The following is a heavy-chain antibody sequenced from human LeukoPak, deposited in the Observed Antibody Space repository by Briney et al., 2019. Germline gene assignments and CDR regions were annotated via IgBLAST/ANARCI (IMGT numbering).Heavy chain of an antibody. V-gene: IGHV1-69*05. CDR2: IIPIFGTA. CDR3: ARGGYYDSSGYYGD. J-gene: IGHJ4*02. Sequence: EASVKVSCKVSGYTLSELSIHWVRQAPGKGLEWMGGIIPIFGTANYAQKFQGRVTITTNESTSTAYMELSSLRSEDTAVYYCARGGYYDSSGYYGDWGQGTLVTVSS. CDR1: GYTLSELS. D-gene: IGHD3-22*01.